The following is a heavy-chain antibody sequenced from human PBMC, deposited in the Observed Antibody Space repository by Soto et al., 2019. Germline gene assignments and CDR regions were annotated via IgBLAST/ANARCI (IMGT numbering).Heavy chain of an antibody. CDR1: GDTFTRHS. Sequence: SVKVSCKAAGDTFTRHSVHWVRQAPGQGLEWMAIINPSGGTTYYVQKFEGRVTLTTDTSTSTVHLELSSLRSDDTAVYYCARVRGGGSEYFFDYWGQGTLVTVSS. J-gene: IGHJ4*02. D-gene: IGHD2-15*01. CDR3: ARVRGGGSEYFFDY. V-gene: IGHV1-46*01. CDR2: INPSGGTT.